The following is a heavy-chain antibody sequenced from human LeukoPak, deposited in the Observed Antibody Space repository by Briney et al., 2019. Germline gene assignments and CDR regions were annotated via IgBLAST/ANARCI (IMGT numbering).Heavy chain of an antibody. V-gene: IGHV4-34*01. CDR2: INHSGST. J-gene: IGHJ6*03. CDR3: ARRFPHHYYGSGRSYYMDV. Sequence: SETLSLTCAVYGGSFSGYYWSWIRQPPGKGLEWIGEINHSGSTNYNPSLKSRVTISVDTSKNQFSLKLSSVTAADTAVYYCARRFPHHYYGSGRSYYMDVWGKGTTVTISS. CDR1: GGSFSGYY. D-gene: IGHD3-10*01.